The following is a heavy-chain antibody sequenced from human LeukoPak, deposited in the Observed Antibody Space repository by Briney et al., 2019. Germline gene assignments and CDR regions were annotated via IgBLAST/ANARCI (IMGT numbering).Heavy chain of an antibody. Sequence: SETLSLTCTVSGGSISSYYWSWIRQPPGKGLEWIGDIYYSGSTNYNPSLKSRVTISVDTSKNQFSLKLSSVTAADTAVYYCASEESSDYRWGYWGQGTLVTVSS. D-gene: IGHD4-17*01. V-gene: IGHV4-59*12. CDR3: ASEESSDYRWGY. CDR2: IYYSGST. J-gene: IGHJ4*02. CDR1: GGSISSYY.